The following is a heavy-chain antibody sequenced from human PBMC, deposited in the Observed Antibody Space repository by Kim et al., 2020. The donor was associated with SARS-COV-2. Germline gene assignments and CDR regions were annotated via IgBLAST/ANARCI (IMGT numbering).Heavy chain of an antibody. Sequence: SETLSLTCAVYCGSFSGYYWSWIRQPPGKGLEWIGEIHHRGSTNYNPSLKSRVTISVDTSKNQFSLKLSSVTAADTAVYYCARKYYYYYGMDVLCQGTTVTVSS. J-gene: IGHJ6*02. CDR2: IHHRGST. CDR3: ARKYYYYYGMDV. V-gene: IGHV4-34*01. CDR1: CGSFSGYY.